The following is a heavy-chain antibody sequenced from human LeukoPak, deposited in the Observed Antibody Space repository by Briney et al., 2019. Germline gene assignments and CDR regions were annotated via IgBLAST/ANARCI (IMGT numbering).Heavy chain of an antibody. J-gene: IGHJ6*02. D-gene: IGHD2-2*01. Sequence: SVNVSCKASGGTFRSYGLNWARQAPGQGLEWMGGIIPILGTAKYAQKLQGRVTITADESTSTAYMELSRLRYEDTAVYYCARGLYCSSSTSCYDYGMDVWGQGTTVTVCS. V-gene: IGHV1-69*01. CDR3: ARGLYCSSSTSCYDYGMDV. CDR2: IIPILGTA. CDR1: GGTFRSYG.